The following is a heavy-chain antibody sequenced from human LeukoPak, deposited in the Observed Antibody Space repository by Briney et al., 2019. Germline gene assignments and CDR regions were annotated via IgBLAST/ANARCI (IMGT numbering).Heavy chain of an antibody. CDR1: GYTFTSYG. CDR3: ATYDSSGYGDAFDI. CDR2: ISTYNGNT. Sequence: ASLKVSCKASGYTFTSYGISWVRQAPGQGLEWMGWISTYNGNTNYAQRLQGRVTMTTDTPTSTAYMELRSLRSDDTAVYYCATYDSSGYGDAFDIWGQGTMVTVSS. J-gene: IGHJ3*02. D-gene: IGHD3-22*01. V-gene: IGHV1-18*01.